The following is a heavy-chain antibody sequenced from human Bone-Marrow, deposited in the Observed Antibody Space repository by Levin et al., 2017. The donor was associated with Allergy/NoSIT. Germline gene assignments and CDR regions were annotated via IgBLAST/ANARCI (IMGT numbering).Heavy chain of an antibody. Sequence: GGSLRLSCAASGFTFSDYYMSWVRQAPGKGLEWVSYISPATSTIVYADSVKGRFTISRDNAKNSLFLQISSLRADDTAVYYCATYFRDYYYFASWRQGTLVAVSS. V-gene: IGHV3-11*01. CDR2: ISPATSTI. J-gene: IGHJ4*02. CDR3: ATYFRDYYYFAS. CDR1: GFTFSDYY. D-gene: IGHD4-17*01.